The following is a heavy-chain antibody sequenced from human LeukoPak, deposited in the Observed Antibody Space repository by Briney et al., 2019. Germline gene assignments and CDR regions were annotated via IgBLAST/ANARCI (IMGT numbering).Heavy chain of an antibody. Sequence: PSETLSLTCAVYGGSFSGYYWSWIRQPPGKGLEWIGEINHCGSTNYNPSLKSRVTISVGTSKNQFSLKLSSVTAADTAVYYCARAAYSGSYHSDYWGQRTLVTVSS. V-gene: IGHV4-34*01. D-gene: IGHD1-26*01. CDR1: GGSFSGYY. J-gene: IGHJ4*02. CDR2: INHCGST. CDR3: ARAAYSGSYHSDY.